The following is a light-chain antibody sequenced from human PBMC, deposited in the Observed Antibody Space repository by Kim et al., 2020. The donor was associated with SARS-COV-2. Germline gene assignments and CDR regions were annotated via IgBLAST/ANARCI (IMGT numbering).Light chain of an antibody. CDR2: QDS. J-gene: IGLJ1*01. CDR1: KLGDKY. CDR3: QAWDSSTYV. Sequence: VSPRQTASITCSGDKLGDKYSYWYQQEPSQSPVLVIYQDSKRPSGIPELFSGSNSGNKATLTISGTQAMDEADYYCQAWDSSTYVFGTGTKVTVL. V-gene: IGLV3-1*01.